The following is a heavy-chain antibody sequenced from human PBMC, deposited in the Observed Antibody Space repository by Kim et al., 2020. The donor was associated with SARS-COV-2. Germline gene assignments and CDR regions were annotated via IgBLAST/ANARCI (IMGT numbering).Heavy chain of an antibody. Sequence: GGSLRLSCAASGFTFSSYGMHWVRQAPGKGLEWVAVISYDGSNRYYADSVKGRFTISRDNSKNTLFLQMNSLRAEDTAVYYCAKDSGLRRATLILIPAAPLDYWGQGTLVTVSS. CDR2: ISYDGSNR. J-gene: IGHJ4*02. CDR3: AKDSGLRRATLILIPAAPLDY. V-gene: IGHV3-30*18. CDR1: GFTFSSYG. D-gene: IGHD2-2*01.